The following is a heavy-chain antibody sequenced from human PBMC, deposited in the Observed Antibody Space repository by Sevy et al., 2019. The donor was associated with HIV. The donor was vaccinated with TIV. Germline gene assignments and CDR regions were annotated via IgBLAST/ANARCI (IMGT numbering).Heavy chain of an antibody. CDR1: GFTFSNAW. CDR3: TTNGITMIVVPYYFDY. D-gene: IGHD3-22*01. V-gene: IGHV3-15*01. Sequence: GGSLRLSCAASGFTFSNAWMSWVRQAPGKGLEWVGRIKRKTDGGTTDYAAPVKGRFTIAKDDSKNTLYLQMNSLKTEDTAVYYCTTNGITMIVVPYYFDYWGQGTLVTVSS. CDR2: IKRKTDGGTT. J-gene: IGHJ4*02.